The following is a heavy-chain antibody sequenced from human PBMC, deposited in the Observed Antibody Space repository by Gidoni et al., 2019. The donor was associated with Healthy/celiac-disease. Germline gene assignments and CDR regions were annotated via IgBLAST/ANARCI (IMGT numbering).Heavy chain of an antibody. D-gene: IGHD5-12*01. CDR1: GFTFSSYI. CDR2: ISSSSSYI. Sequence: EVQLVESGGGLVKPGGSLRRSCAASGFTFSSYIMNWVRQAPGKGLEWVSSISSSSSYIYYADSVKGRFTISRDNAKNSLYLQMNSLRAEDTAVYYCARDLGMVATGKPKDYYYGMDVWGQGTTVTVSS. CDR3: ARDLGMVATGKPKDYYYGMDV. V-gene: IGHV3-21*01. J-gene: IGHJ6*02.